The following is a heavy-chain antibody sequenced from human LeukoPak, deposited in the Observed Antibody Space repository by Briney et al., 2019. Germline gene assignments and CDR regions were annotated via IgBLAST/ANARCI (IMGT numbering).Heavy chain of an antibody. J-gene: IGHJ5*02. CDR3: ARVPRVAVIVSDWFDP. Sequence: ASVKVSCKASGYTFTSYGISWVRQAPGQGLEWMGWISAYNSNTNYAQKLQGRVTMTTDTSTSTAYMELRSLRSDDTAVYYCARVPRVAVIVSDWFDPWGQGTLVTVSS. CDR2: ISAYNSNT. CDR1: GYTFTSYG. D-gene: IGHD3-16*02. V-gene: IGHV1-18*01.